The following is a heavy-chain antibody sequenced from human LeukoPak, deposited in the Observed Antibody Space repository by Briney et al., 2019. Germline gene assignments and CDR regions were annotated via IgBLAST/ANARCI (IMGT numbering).Heavy chain of an antibody. CDR3: GTRHCSGSCPNDY. Sequence: PGGSPRDLCSGSGFTFSNYLIHRRRQAPGKGLEWVSYISSSGTYIYYADSVKGRFTISRDNAKNSLYLQMNSLRAEDTAVYEYCGTRHCSGSCPNDYWGQGTLVTVSS. CDR1: GFTFSNYL. D-gene: IGHD3-10*02. CDR2: ISSSGTYI. V-gene: IGHV3-21*01. J-gene: IGHJ4*02.